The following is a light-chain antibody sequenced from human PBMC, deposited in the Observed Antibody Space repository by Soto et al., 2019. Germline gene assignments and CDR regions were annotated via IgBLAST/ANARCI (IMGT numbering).Light chain of an antibody. CDR1: QGIRSW. CDR3: QQANSLPLT. V-gene: IGKV1-12*01. Sequence: DIQMTQSPSSVSASVGDKVTITCRASQGIRSWLAWYQQRPGKAHQLLIFGANILETGVPSRFAGSGSGTDFTRTISSMQPEDFATYYCQQANSLPLTFGGGTSVDI. J-gene: IGKJ4*01. CDR2: GAN.